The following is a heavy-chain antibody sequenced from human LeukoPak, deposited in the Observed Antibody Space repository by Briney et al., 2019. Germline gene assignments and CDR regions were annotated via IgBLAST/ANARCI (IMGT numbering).Heavy chain of an antibody. CDR1: GGSINTDIYY. Sequence: SETLSLTCIVSGGSINTDIYYWTWIRKHPRKGLEWIGYIHNTGSTYNPTLKTRVTISKDTSANQFSLTLTSVTAADTAVYYCVGDRYLGTWRAFDVWGQGTMVTVSS. CDR3: VGDRYLGTWRAFDV. CDR2: IHNTGST. D-gene: IGHD2-15*01. V-gene: IGHV4-31*03. J-gene: IGHJ3*01.